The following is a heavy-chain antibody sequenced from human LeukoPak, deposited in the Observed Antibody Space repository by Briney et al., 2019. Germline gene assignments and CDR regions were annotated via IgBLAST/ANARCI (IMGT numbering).Heavy chain of an antibody. Sequence: GRPLRLSCAASGFTFSSYAMHWVRQAPGKGLEWVAVISYDGSNKYYADSVKGRFTISRDNSKNTLYLQMNSLRAEDTAVYYCARDPFQSYGYNYPSYFDYWGQGTLVTVSS. J-gene: IGHJ4*02. CDR1: GFTFSSYA. CDR2: ISYDGSNK. CDR3: ARDPFQSYGYNYPSYFDY. D-gene: IGHD5-12*01. V-gene: IGHV3-30-3*01.